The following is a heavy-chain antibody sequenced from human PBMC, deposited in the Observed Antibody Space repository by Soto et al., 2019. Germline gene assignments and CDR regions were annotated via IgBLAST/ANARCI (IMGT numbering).Heavy chain of an antibody. V-gene: IGHV4-59*01. CDR1: VGSLVSYY. CDR2: IYYSGST. J-gene: IGHJ4*02. Sequence: SETLSLTCTFSVGSLVSYYWSWIRQPPGKGLEWIGYIYYSGSTNYNPSLKSRVTISVDTSKNQFSLKLSSVTAADTAVYYCARDPGLRSFDYWGQGTLVTVSS. D-gene: IGHD3-10*01. CDR3: ARDPGLRSFDY.